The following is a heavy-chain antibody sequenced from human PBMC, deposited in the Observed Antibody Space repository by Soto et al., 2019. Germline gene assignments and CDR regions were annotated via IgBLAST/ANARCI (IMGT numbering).Heavy chain of an antibody. CDR1: GGSFSGYY. J-gene: IGHJ4*02. CDR3: ARKWPYSSSYNY. CDR2: INHSGST. Sequence: QVQLQQWGAGLLKPSETLSLTCAVYGGSFSGYYWSWIRQPPGKGLEWIGEINHSGSTNYNPSLKSRVTISVDTSKNQSSLKLSSVTAADTAVYYCARKWPYSSSYNYWGQGTLVTVSS. V-gene: IGHV4-34*01. D-gene: IGHD6-13*01.